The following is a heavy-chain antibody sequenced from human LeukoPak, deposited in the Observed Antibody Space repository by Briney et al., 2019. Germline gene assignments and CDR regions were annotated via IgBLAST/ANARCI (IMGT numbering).Heavy chain of an antibody. Sequence: PSETLSLTCTVSGGSISSYFWSWIRQPPGKGLEWIGYIYYTGSTYYNPSLKSRVTISLDTSKNQFSLKLSSVTAADTAVYFCARHGSGSFLHDYWGQGTLVIVSS. D-gene: IGHD3-10*01. CDR3: ARHGSGSFLHDY. CDR2: IYYTGST. V-gene: IGHV4-59*08. J-gene: IGHJ4*02. CDR1: GGSISSYF.